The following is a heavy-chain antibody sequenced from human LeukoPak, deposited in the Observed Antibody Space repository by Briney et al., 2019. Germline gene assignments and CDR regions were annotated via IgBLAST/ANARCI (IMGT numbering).Heavy chain of an antibody. CDR1: GFTFSNAW. V-gene: IGHV3-15*01. Sequence: NPGGSLRLSCAASGFTFSNAWMSWVRQAPGKGLEWVGRIKRKIDGETTDYAAPVKGRFTISRDDSRNTVYLQMNSLKTEDTAVYYCTRDHPSYWGQGTLVTVSS. CDR2: IKRKIDGETT. CDR3: TRDHPSY. J-gene: IGHJ4*02.